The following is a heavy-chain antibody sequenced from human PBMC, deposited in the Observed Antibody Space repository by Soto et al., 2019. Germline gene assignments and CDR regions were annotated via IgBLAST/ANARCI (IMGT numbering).Heavy chain of an antibody. CDR2: IFYNGNT. D-gene: IGHD6-19*01. Sequence: SETLSLTCTVSGGSISNRAYYWGWIRQPPGKGLEWIGSIFYNGNTYYNPSLRSRVTISGDTSKNQVSVKLSSVTAADTAVYYCARSRYTSGWWTPPFDYWGQGTLVTVSS. V-gene: IGHV4-39*07. CDR3: ARSRYTSGWWTPPFDY. J-gene: IGHJ4*02. CDR1: GGSISNRAYY.